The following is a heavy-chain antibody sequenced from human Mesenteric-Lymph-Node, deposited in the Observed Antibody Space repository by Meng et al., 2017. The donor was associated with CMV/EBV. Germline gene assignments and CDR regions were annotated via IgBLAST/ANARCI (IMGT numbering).Heavy chain of an antibody. Sequence: SVKVSCKASGVTFSTYGISWVRQAPGQGLEWMGGISPFFGTAKYAQKFQGRVTLTTDESTSTAYMELSSLRSKDTAVYYCARGNHYDSSGSTVDPNYFDYWGQGTLVTVSS. D-gene: IGHD3-22*01. J-gene: IGHJ4*02. CDR1: GVTFSTYG. CDR2: ISPFFGTA. V-gene: IGHV1-69*05. CDR3: ARGNHYDSSGSTVDPNYFDY.